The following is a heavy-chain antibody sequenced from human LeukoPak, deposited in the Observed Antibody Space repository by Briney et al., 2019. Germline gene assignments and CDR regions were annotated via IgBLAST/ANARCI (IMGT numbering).Heavy chain of an antibody. Sequence: PSETLSLTCAVSGYSISSGYYWGCCRQPPAKGVEWIGSIYHSGSTYYNPSLISRVTTTADTSTNKSSLKLSSATAADTAVYYCAKTRERAHTYYYYRVVWGKGTTVTVSS. J-gene: IGHJ6*03. V-gene: IGHV4-38-2*01. CDR1: GYSISSGYY. CDR3: AKTRERAHTYYYYRVV. CDR2: IYHSGST.